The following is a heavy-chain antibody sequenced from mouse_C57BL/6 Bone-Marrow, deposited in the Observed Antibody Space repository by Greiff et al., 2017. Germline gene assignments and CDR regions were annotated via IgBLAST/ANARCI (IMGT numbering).Heavy chain of an antibody. Sequence: VQLQQPGAELVRPGTSVKLSCKASGYTFTSYWMHWVKQRPGQGLEWIGVIDPSDSYTNYNQKFKGKATLTVDTSSSTAYMQLSSLTSEDSAVYYCARRDYGSSSPWFAYWGQGTLVTVSA. CDR1: GYTFTSYW. V-gene: IGHV1-59*01. D-gene: IGHD1-1*01. CDR2: IDPSDSYT. CDR3: ARRDYGSSSPWFAY. J-gene: IGHJ3*01.